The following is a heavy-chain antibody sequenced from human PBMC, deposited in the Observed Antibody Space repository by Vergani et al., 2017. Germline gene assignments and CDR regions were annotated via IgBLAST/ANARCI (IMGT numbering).Heavy chain of an antibody. CDR3: ASGGHGSENGGALQL. J-gene: IGHJ3*01. CDR1: GYIFSNFW. CDR2: IYPGDSEV. Sequence: EKQLVQSGSETKKPGESLKISCQAFGYIFSNFWIGWVRQRPGRGVECIGIIYPGDSEVKSNPTFRGHVIFSVDTSVNTAYLQWRSLQASDTATYFCASGGHGSENGGALQLWGQGTNITVSS. D-gene: IGHD3-10*01. V-gene: IGHV5-51*01.